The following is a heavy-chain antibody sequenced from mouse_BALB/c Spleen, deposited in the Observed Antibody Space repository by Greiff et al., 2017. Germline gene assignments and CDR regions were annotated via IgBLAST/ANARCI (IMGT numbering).Heavy chain of an antibody. Sequence: QVQLQQSGAELVRPGASVTLSCKASGYTFTDYEMHWVKQTPVHGLEWIGAIDPETGGTAYNQKFKGKATLTADKSSSTAYMELRSLTSEDSAVYYSTIERGYDVMDYWGQGTTVTVSS. CDR2: IDPETGGT. J-gene: IGHJ4*01. CDR3: TIERGYDVMDY. D-gene: IGHD2-14*01. CDR1: GYTFTDYE. V-gene: IGHV1-15*01.